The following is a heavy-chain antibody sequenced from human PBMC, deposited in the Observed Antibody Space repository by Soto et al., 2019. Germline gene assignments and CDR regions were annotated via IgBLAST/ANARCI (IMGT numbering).Heavy chain of an antibody. Sequence: SGPTLVNPTQTLTLTCSFSGFSLTTSGAGVGWLRQPPGKALEWLALISWKDDKRYNPGLKNRLTITKDPSKNQVVLTMTNMDPVDTGTYYCAHRYGGNSYRWYFDCWGQRTLVTVSS. V-gene: IGHV2-5*01. J-gene: IGHJ4*02. CDR3: AHRYGGNSYRWYFDC. CDR2: ISWKDDK. CDR1: GFSLTTSGAG. D-gene: IGHD3-16*02.